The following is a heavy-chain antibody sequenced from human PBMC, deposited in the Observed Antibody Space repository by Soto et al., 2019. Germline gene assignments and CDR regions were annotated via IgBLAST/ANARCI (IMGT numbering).Heavy chain of an antibody. CDR3: ARVYGDYFDY. Sequence: PSETLSLTCTVSGGSISSYYWSWIRQPPGKGLEWIGYIYYSGGTNYNPSLKRRVTISVATSKNQFSLRLSFVTAADTAVYYCARVYGDYFDYWGQGNLVTVSS. V-gene: IGHV4-59*01. J-gene: IGHJ4*02. CDR2: IYYSGGT. D-gene: IGHD4-17*01. CDR1: GGSISSYY.